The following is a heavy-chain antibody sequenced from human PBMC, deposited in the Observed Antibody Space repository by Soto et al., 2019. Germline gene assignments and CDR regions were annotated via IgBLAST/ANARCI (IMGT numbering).Heavy chain of an antibody. CDR3: ARGYAAPRAAD. D-gene: IGHD2-15*01. CDR2: INHSGRT. CDR1: GGSFSGYY. Sequence: PSETLSLTCTVYGGSFSGYYCSWISQSPGKGLEWIGEINHSGRTSYNPSLKSRVTISVDTSKDQLSLKLSSVTAADTAVDNCARGYAAPRAADWGQRTLVTVS. V-gene: IGHV4-34*01. J-gene: IGHJ4*02.